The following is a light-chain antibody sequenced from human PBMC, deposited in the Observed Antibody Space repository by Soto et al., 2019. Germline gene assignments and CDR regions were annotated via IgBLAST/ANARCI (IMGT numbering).Light chain of an antibody. J-gene: IGKJ4*01. V-gene: IGKV3-15*01. CDR3: HQYYKWPLT. Sequence: EIVMSQFPVTLSVSPGERATRSCRASQSVYSNLAWYQQNPGQAPRLLIYDASTRATGVPARFSGSGSGTEFTLTISSLQSEDFAIYYCHQYYKWPLTFGGGTKVDIK. CDR2: DAS. CDR1: QSVYSN.